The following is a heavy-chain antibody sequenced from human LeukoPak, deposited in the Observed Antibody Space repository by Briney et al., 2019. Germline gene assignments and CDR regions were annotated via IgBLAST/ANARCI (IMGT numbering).Heavy chain of an antibody. Sequence: GASVKVSCKASGGTFSSYAISWVRQAPGQGLEWMGGIIPIFGTANYAQKFQGRVTMTRNTSTTTAYMEPSSLRSEDTAVYYCARRPYYSSGSWSQGTLVTVSS. CDR3: ARRPYYSSGS. CDR2: IIPIFGTA. CDR1: GGTFSSYA. J-gene: IGHJ5*02. D-gene: IGHD3-22*01. V-gene: IGHV1-69*05.